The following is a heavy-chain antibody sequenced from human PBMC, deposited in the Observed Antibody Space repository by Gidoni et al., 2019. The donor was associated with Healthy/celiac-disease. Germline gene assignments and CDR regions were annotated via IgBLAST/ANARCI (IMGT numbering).Heavy chain of an antibody. J-gene: IGHJ4*02. CDR1: GGTFSSYA. D-gene: IGHD5-12*01. V-gene: IGHV1-69*01. Sequence: QVQLVQSGAEVKKPGSSVKVSCKASGGTFSSYAISWVRQAPGQGLEWMGGIIPIFGTANYAQKCQGRVTITADESTSTAYMELSSLRSEDTAVYYCARARPEMATKYYFDYWGQGTLVTVSS. CDR2: IIPIFGTA. CDR3: ARARPEMATKYYFDY.